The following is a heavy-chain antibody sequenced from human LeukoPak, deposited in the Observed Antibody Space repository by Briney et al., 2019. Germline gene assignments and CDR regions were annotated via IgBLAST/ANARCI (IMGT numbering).Heavy chain of an antibody. D-gene: IGHD2-8*01. V-gene: IGHV3-23*01. CDR1: GFTFSSYA. CDR2: ISGSGGST. Sequence: GGSLTLSCAASGFTFSSYAVSWVRQAAGKGLEWVSRISGSGGSTYSADSVKGRFTITRDNSKTTLCLQMNSLRAEDTALYYCAKDRSCTNDICHGDFDYWGQGTLVTVSS. CDR3: AKDRSCTNDICHGDFDY. J-gene: IGHJ4*02.